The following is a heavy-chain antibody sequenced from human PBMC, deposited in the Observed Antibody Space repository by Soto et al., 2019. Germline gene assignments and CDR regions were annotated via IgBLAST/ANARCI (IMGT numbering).Heavy chain of an antibody. CDR3: ANGVGYCSSTSCYPWYFDL. D-gene: IGHD2-2*01. CDR1: GFTFSSYG. V-gene: IGHV3-30*18. Sequence: QVQLVESGGGVVQPGRSLRLSCAASGFTFSSYGMHWVRQAPGKGLEWVAVISYDGSNKYYADSVKGRFTISRDNSKNPLYLQMSSLRAEDTAVYYCANGVGYCSSTSCYPWYFDLWGRGTLVTVSS. J-gene: IGHJ2*01. CDR2: ISYDGSNK.